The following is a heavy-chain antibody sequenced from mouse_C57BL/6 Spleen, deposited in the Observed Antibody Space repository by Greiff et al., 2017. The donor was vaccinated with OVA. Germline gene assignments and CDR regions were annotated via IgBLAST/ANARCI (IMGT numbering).Heavy chain of an antibody. D-gene: IGHD2-4*01. Sequence: VQLQQPGAELVKPGASVKLSCKASGYTFTSYWMHWVKQRPGQGLEWIGMIHPNSGSTNYNEKFKSKATLTVDKSSSTAYMQLSSLTSEDSAVYYCAGYYDYDGWFAYWGQGTLVTVSA. J-gene: IGHJ3*01. CDR3: AGYYDYDGWFAY. CDR2: IHPNSGST. CDR1: GYTFTSYW. V-gene: IGHV1-64*01.